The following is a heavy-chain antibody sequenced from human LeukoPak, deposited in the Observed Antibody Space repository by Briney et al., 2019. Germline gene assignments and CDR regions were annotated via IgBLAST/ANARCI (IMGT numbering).Heavy chain of an antibody. Sequence: PGGSLRLSCAASGITFSRNWTSWVRQAPGKGPEWVANIRPDESEKYYVDSVKGRFTVSRDNANNFLYLQMNSLRAEDTALYYCARAYKDRSLAGKKEFFQHWGQGTLVTVSS. V-gene: IGHV3-7*03. CDR3: ARAYKDRSLAGKKEFFQH. CDR2: IRPDESEK. D-gene: IGHD6-19*01. J-gene: IGHJ1*01. CDR1: GITFSRNW.